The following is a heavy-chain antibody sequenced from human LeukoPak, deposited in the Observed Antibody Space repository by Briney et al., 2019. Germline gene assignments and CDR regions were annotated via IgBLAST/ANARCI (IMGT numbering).Heavy chain of an antibody. CDR1: GFTLSSYG. V-gene: IGHV3-30*18. CDR3: AKDSQFYRGVRGVIPDY. Sequence: PGGSRRLSCAASGFTLSSYGMHWVRQAPGKGLEGVTVISYDGSNKYYADSVKGRFTISRDNSKNTLYLQMNSLRAEDTAVYYCAKDSQFYRGVRGVIPDYGGQGTLVTVSS. CDR2: ISYDGSNK. J-gene: IGHJ4*02. D-gene: IGHD3-10*01.